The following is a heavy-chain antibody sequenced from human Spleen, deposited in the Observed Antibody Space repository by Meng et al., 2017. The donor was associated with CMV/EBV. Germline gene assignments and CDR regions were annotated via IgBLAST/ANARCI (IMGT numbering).Heavy chain of an antibody. CDR2: ISSSSSYI. D-gene: IGHD6-19*01. Sequence: GGSLRLSCAASGFTFSSYSMNWVRQAPGKGLEWVPSISSSSSYIYYADSVKGRFTISRDNAKNSLYLQMNSLRAEDTAVYYCASRSSSGWEIFDYWGQGTLVTVSS. CDR1: GFTFSSYS. CDR3: ASRSSSGWEIFDY. J-gene: IGHJ4*02. V-gene: IGHV3-21*01.